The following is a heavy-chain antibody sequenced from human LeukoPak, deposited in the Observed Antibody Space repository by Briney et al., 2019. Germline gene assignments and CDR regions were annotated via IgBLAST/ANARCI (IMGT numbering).Heavy chain of an antibody. D-gene: IGHD3-3*01. CDR3: ARDTNAYYDFWSGYLGAFNI. CDR2: IYYSGST. CDR1: GYSISSGYY. J-gene: IGHJ3*02. V-gene: IGHV4-61*01. Sequence: PSETLSLTCAVSGYSISSGYYWSWIRQPPGKGLEWIGYIYYSGSTNYNPSLKSRVTISVDTSKNQFSLKLSSVTAADTAVYYCARDTNAYYDFWSGYLGAFNIWGQGTMVTVSS.